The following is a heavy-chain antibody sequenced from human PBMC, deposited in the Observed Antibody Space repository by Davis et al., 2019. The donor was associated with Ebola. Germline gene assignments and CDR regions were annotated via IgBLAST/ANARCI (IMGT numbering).Heavy chain of an antibody. Sequence: PGGSLRLSCAASGFTLSNNWMAWVRQSPGKGLERVANIKPDGSERHHVDSVKGRFTISRDNAKNSLYLQMNSLRAEDTAFYYCARDVYASVDNWGQGTLVTVSS. CDR2: IKPDGSER. V-gene: IGHV3-7*03. J-gene: IGHJ4*02. CDR3: ARDVYASVDN. CDR1: GFTLSNNW. D-gene: IGHD2-8*01.